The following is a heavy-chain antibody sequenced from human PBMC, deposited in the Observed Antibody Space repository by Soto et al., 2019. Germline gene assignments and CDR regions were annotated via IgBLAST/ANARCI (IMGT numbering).Heavy chain of an antibody. J-gene: IGHJ6*02. CDR1: GFTFTRSG. CDR2: ISSDGGNK. V-gene: IGHV3-30*18. CDR3: AKLQFGRGILSNTMDV. Sequence: QVQLVESGGGVVQPGRSLRLSCAASGFTFTRSGMHWVRQAPGKGLDWVAVISSDGGNKYYGDSVRGRFTISRDNSNNTLYLEMKSLRVDDTAVYYCAKLQFGRGILSNTMDVWGQGTTVTVSS. D-gene: IGHD3-16*01.